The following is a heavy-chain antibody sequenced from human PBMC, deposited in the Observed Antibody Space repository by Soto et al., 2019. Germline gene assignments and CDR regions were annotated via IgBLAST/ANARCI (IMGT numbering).Heavy chain of an antibody. CDR2: IYPGDSDT. V-gene: IGHV5-51*01. Sequence: GASLKISCKGSGYSFTSYWIGWVRQMPGKGLEWMGIIYPGDSDTRYSPSFQGQVTISADKSISTAYLQWSSLKASDTAMYYCARTNQHSGSYYAFDIWGQGTMVTVSS. D-gene: IGHD1-26*01. CDR3: ARTNQHSGSYYAFDI. CDR1: GYSFTSYW. J-gene: IGHJ3*02.